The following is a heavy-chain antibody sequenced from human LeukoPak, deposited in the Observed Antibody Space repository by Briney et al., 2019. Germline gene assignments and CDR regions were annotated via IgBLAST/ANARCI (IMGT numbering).Heavy chain of an antibody. CDR1: GVSINSHY. CDR3: VVSPNQDFFDY. V-gene: IGHV4-4*09. CDR2: IQGSGRT. J-gene: IGHJ4*02. Sequence: SETLSLTCTVSGVSINSHYLNWIRQPPGKGLEGIGHIQGSGRTNYNPSLKSRVTMSVDTSKRQLSLNLKSLTAADTAVYYCVVSPNQDFFDYWGQGPLVTVSS.